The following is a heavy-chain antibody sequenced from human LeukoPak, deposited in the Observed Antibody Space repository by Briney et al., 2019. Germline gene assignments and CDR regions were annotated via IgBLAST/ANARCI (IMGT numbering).Heavy chain of an antibody. Sequence: SETLSLTCTVSGGSISSYYWSWIRQPPGKGLEWIGYIYYSGSTNYNPSLKSRVSISVDTSKNQVSLKLYSVTASDAAIYYCARHLSGTTMSHYFDFWGQGTLVTVSS. CDR3: ARHLSGTTMSHYFDF. CDR1: GGSISSYY. V-gene: IGHV4-59*08. J-gene: IGHJ4*02. CDR2: IYYSGST. D-gene: IGHD1-1*01.